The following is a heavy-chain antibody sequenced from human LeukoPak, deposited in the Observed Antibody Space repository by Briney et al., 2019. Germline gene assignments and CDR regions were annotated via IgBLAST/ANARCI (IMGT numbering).Heavy chain of an antibody. V-gene: IGHV4-34*01. J-gene: IGHJ4*02. Sequence: SETLSLTCAVYGGSFSGYYWSWIRQPPGKGLEWIGEINHSGSTNYNPSLKSRVTISVDTSKNQFSLKLSSVTAADTAAYYCARGGGLGYCSGGSCYSAILGYWGQGTLVTVSS. CDR3: ARGGGLGYCSGGSCYSAILGY. D-gene: IGHD2-15*01. CDR2: INHSGST. CDR1: GGSFSGYY.